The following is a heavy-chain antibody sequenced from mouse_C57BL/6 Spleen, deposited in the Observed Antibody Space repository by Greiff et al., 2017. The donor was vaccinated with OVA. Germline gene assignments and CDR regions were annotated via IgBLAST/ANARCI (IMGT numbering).Heavy chain of an antibody. CDR2: IYPGSGNT. V-gene: IGHV1-76*01. Sequence: QVHVKQSGAELVRPGASVKLSCKASGYTFTDYYINWVKQRPGQGLEWIARIYPGSGNTYYNEKFKGKATLTAEKSSSTAYMQLSSLTSEDSAVYFCARWDGYHWYFDVWGTGTTVTVSS. CDR3: ARWDGYHWYFDV. D-gene: IGHD2-3*01. CDR1: GYTFTDYY. J-gene: IGHJ1*03.